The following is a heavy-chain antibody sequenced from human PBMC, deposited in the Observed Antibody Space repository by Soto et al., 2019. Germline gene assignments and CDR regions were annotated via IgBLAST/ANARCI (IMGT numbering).Heavy chain of an antibody. Sequence: SETLSLTCAVSGGSISTTGSSWMWIRQSPGRGLEWLGYISYIGVTYYNPSLKSRGSMSLDRSKNQFSLRLNSVTAADTAVYYCARDGVGPHGMDVWGQGTTVTVS. CDR2: ISYIGVT. J-gene: IGHJ6*02. D-gene: IGHD2-8*01. V-gene: IGHV4-30-2*06. CDR3: ARDGVGPHGMDV. CDR1: GGSISTTGSS.